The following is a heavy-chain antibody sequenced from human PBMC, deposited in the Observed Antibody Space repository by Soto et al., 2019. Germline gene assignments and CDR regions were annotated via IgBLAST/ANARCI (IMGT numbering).Heavy chain of an antibody. CDR3: AKVGEMTTVTTKERYYFDY. Sequence: QVQLVESGGGVVQPGRSLRLSCAASGFTFSSYGMHWVRQAPGKRLEWVAVISYDGSNKYYADSVKGRFTISRDNSKNTLYLQMNSLRAEDTAVYYCAKVGEMTTVTTKERYYFDYWGQGTLVTVSS. CDR1: GFTFSSYG. J-gene: IGHJ4*02. D-gene: IGHD4-17*01. V-gene: IGHV3-30*18. CDR2: ISYDGSNK.